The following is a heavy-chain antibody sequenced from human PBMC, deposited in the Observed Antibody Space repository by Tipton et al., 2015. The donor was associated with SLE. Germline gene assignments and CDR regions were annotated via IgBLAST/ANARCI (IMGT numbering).Heavy chain of an antibody. D-gene: IGHD3-3*01. Sequence: GSLRLSCAASGFTFRTYAMAWVRQSPGKGLEWVSLISGGGGSTHYADSVRGRFTISRDNSKNTLSLQLDTLRADDTAIYYCARPLYDLWSGHFHYWGQGTLVTVSS. CDR2: ISGGGGST. J-gene: IGHJ4*02. V-gene: IGHV3-23*01. CDR1: GFTFRTYA. CDR3: ARPLYDLWSGHFHY.